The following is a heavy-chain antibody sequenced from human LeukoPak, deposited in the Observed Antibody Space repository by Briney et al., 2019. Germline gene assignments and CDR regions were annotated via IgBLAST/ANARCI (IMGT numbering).Heavy chain of an antibody. V-gene: IGHV1-69*04. CDR3: ARERLPPLYGMDV. CDR2: IIPILTIT. J-gene: IGHJ6*02. D-gene: IGHD4-11*01. CDR1: GGTFSSYA. Sequence: ASVKVSFKTSGGTFSSYAISWVRQAPGQGLEWMGRIIPILTITNYAQNFQGRVTITADKSTSTAYMVMSSLRYEDTDVYYCARERLPPLYGMDVWGQGTTVTVSS.